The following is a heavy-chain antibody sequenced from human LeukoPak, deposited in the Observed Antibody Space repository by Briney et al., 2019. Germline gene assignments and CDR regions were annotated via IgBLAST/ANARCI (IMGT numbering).Heavy chain of an antibody. CDR1: GFTFSSYE. CDR3: ASDYYDSSGYYLNAFDI. V-gene: IGHV3-48*03. CDR2: ISSSGSTI. J-gene: IGHJ3*02. Sequence: PGGSLRLSCAASGFTFSSYEMNWVRQAPGKGLEWVSYISSSGSTIYYADSVKGRFTISRDNAKNSLYLQMNSLRAEDTAVYYCASDYYDSSGYYLNAFDIWGQGTMVTVSS. D-gene: IGHD3-22*01.